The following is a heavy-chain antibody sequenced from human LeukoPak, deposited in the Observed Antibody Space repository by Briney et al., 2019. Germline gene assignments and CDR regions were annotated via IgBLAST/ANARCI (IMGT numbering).Heavy chain of an antibody. J-gene: IGHJ4*02. V-gene: IGHV1-69*04. CDR2: IIPIFGIA. D-gene: IGHD4-17*01. Sequence: EASVKVSCKASAGTFSSYAISWVRQAPGQGLEWMGRIIPIFGIANYAQKFQGRVTITADKSTSTAYMELSSLRSEDTAVYYCARDRATRSLYFDYWGQGTLVTVSS. CDR3: ARDRATRSLYFDY. CDR1: AGTFSSYA.